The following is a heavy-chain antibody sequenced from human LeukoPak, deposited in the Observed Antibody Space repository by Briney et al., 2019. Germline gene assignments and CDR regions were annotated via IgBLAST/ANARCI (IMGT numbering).Heavy chain of an antibody. Sequence: GGSLRLSCAASGFTFSSCAMHWVRQAPGKGLEWVSVISYDGSNKYYADSVKGRFTISRDNSESTLYLQMNSLRADDAAVYYCAKCRSLSPAAAINYWGQGTLVTVSS. V-gene: IGHV3-30-3*02. J-gene: IGHJ4*02. CDR2: ISYDGSNK. D-gene: IGHD2-2*01. CDR1: GFTFSSCA. CDR3: AKCRSLSPAAAINY.